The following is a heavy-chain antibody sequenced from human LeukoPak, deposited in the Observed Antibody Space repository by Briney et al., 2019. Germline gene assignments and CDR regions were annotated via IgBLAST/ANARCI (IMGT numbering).Heavy chain of an antibody. D-gene: IGHD3-22*01. V-gene: IGHV3-33*01. J-gene: IGHJ4*02. Sequence: GGSLRLSCAASSGLMFSSHGMHSVRQAPGKGLEWVAVIWYDGSNEYYADSVKGRFTISRDNSKNTLYLQMNSLRAEDTAVYYCARARNNYDSSGYSALDYWGQGTLVTVSS. CDR1: GLMFSSHG. CDR2: IWYDGSNE. CDR3: ARARNNYDSSGYSALDY.